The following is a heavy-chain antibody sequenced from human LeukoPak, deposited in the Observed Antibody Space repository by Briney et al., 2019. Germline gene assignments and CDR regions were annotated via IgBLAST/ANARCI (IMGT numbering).Heavy chain of an antibody. V-gene: IGHV3-74*01. CDR2: INSDGSST. D-gene: IGHD3-10*01. J-gene: IGHJ4*02. CDR1: GFTFSNYW. CDR3: ARDYYGSD. Sequence: PGGSLRLSCAASGFTFSNYWMHWVRQAPGKGPVWVSRINSDGSSTTYADSVRGRLTISRDNAKNTLYLQMNTLRAEDTAVYYCARDYYGSDWGQGTLVTVSS.